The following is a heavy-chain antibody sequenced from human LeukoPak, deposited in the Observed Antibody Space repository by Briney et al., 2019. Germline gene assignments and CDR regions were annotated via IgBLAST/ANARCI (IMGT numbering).Heavy chain of an antibody. Sequence: SQTLSLTCTVSGGSISSGDYSWSWIRQPPGKGLEWIGYIYYSGSTYYNPSLKSRVTISVDTSKNQFSLKLSSVTAADTAVYYCARDKHRPSIFGVVNDYYYYYGMDVWGQGTTVTVSS. CDR1: GGSISSGDYS. J-gene: IGHJ6*02. CDR3: ARDKHRPSIFGVVNDYYYYYGMDV. CDR2: IYYSGST. V-gene: IGHV4-30-4*01. D-gene: IGHD3-3*01.